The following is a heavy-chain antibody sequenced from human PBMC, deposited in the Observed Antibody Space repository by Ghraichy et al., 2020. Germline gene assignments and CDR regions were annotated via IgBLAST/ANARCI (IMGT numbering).Heavy chain of an antibody. D-gene: IGHD3-3*01. CDR1: GFTFNSYA. CDR3: TKAYDFWSGYSDY. CDR2: ISGSGGTT. Sequence: LNISCAASGFTFNSYAMRWVRQAPGKGLEWVSVISGSGGTTFYADSVKGRFTISRDNSKNTLYLQMNSLRVEDTAVYYCTKAYDFWSGYSDYWGQGTLVTVSS. V-gene: IGHV3-23*01. J-gene: IGHJ4*02.